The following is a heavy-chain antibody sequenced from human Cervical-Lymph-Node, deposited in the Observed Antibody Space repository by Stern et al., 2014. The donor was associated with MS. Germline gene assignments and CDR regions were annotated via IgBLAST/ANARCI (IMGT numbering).Heavy chain of an antibody. CDR3: ARDRGSYSDY. Sequence: QVQLVQSGAEVERPGASVKVSCTASGYTFTSYFLHWVRPAPGPGLEWMGLISPKTGSATYAQNVQDRVTMTRDTSINTGYMEVSSLRSDDTAVYYCARDRGSYSDYWGQGTLVAVSS. CDR1: GYTFTSYF. CDR2: ISPKTGSA. D-gene: IGHD3-16*01. J-gene: IGHJ4*02. V-gene: IGHV1-2*02.